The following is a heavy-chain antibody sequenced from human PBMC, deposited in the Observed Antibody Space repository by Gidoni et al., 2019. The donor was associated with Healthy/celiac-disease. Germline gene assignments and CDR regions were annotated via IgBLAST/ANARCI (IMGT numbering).Heavy chain of an antibody. J-gene: IGHJ6*02. CDR2: IIPIFGTA. D-gene: IGHD2-21*02. V-gene: IGHV1-69*01. Sequence: QVQLVQSGAEVKKPGSSVKVSCKASGGTFSSYAISWVRQAPGQGLEWMGGIIPIFGTANYAQKRQGRVTITADESTSTAYMELSSLRSEDTAVYYCARVDCGGDCYYVYYYGMDVWGQGTTVTVSS. CDR1: GGTFSSYA. CDR3: ARVDCGGDCYYVYYYGMDV.